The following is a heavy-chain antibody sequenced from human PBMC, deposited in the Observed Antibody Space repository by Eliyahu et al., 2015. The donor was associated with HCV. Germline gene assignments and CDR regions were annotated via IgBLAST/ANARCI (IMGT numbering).Heavy chain of an antibody. D-gene: IGHD6-13*01. CDR1: GGXISSSSYY. Sequence: QLQLQESGPGLVKPSETLSLTCTVSGGXISSSSYYWGWIRQPPGKGLEWIGSIYYSGSTYYNPSLKSRVTISVDTSKNQFSLKLSSVTAADTAVYYCRFREQLDGVSFDYWGQGTLVTVSS. J-gene: IGHJ4*02. V-gene: IGHV4-39*01. CDR3: RFREQLDGVSFDY. CDR2: IYYSGST.